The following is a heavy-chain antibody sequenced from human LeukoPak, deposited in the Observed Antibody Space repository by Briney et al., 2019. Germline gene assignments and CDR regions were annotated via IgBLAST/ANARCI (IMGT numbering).Heavy chain of an antibody. Sequence: HPGGSLRLSCAVSGFTFSYYEMNWVRQAPGKGLEWVSGMSGRGGSTYYADSVKGRFTISRDNSKNTLYLQMNSLRAEDTAVYYCAKDSYYDYVWGSYRYTNQLDYWGQGTLVTVSS. CDR2: MSGRGGST. D-gene: IGHD3-16*02. V-gene: IGHV3-23*01. CDR1: GFTFSYYE. J-gene: IGHJ4*02. CDR3: AKDSYYDYVWGSYRYTNQLDY.